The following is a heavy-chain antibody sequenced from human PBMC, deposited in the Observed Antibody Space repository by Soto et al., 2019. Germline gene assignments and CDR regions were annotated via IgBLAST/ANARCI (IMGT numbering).Heavy chain of an antibody. Sequence: ASAKLTSKEGGYTFTSYYMHWLGHAKGQGLEWMGIINPSGGSTSYEQKFQGRVTMTRDTSTSTVYMELSRLRSEDTAVYFCARDFMSVAADEYYFDFWGQGTLVTVSS. J-gene: IGHJ4*02. V-gene: IGHV1-46*01. CDR3: ARDFMSVAADEYYFDF. D-gene: IGHD6-6*01. CDR2: INPSGGST. CDR1: GYTFTSYY.